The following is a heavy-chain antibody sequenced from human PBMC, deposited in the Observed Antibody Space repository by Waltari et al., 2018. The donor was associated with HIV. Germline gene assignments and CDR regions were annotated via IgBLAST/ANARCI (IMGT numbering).Heavy chain of an antibody. D-gene: IGHD1-26*01. CDR2: IYRKDDK. Sequence: QITLKESGPTLLKPTQTLTLTCTFSGFSLSTSGVGVVWIRQPPGKALEWLSLIYRKDDKRYRPSLKSRLTITKDASKNQVVLTMTNMDPVDTATYYCAHGGVRQWELRYWGQGTLVTVSS. J-gene: IGHJ4*02. CDR1: GFSLSTSGVG. CDR3: AHGGVRQWELRY. V-gene: IGHV2-5*01.